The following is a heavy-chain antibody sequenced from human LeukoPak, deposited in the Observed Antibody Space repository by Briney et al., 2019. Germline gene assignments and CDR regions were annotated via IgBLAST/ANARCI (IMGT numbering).Heavy chain of an antibody. CDR1: GGSNSSYY. J-gene: IGHJ2*01. CDR3: ARGGCSLDL. CDR2: VHYNGST. Sequence: SETLSLTCTVSGGSNSSYYWSWLRQPPGKGLEWIGYVHYNGSTTNSNPSLRSRVTIFVDTSKKHLSLKLSSVTTADTAVYYCARGGCSLDLWGRGTLVTVSS. V-gene: IGHV4-59*01. D-gene: IGHD3-16*01.